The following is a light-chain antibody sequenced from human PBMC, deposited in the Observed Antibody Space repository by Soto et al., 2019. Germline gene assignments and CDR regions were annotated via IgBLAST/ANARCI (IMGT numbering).Light chain of an antibody. V-gene: IGLV1-47*01. Sequence: QSVLTQPPSASGTPGQTVTISCSGSTSNIGSNYVYWYQQLPGSAPSLLIYKNNQRPSGVPDRFSGSTSGTSASLATSGPRSEDDAYYFWAAWDDSLSRVVFGEGTKLTVL. CDR1: TSNIGSNY. J-gene: IGLJ2*01. CDR3: AAWDDSLSRVV. CDR2: KNN.